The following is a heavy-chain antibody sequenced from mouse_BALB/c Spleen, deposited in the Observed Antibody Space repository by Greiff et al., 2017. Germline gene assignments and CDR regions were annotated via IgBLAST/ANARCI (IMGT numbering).Heavy chain of an antibody. CDR1: GYAFTNYL. CDR3: ARGGYYAMDY. J-gene: IGHJ4*01. CDR2: INPGSGGT. V-gene: IGHV1-54*01. Sequence: QVQLKESGAELVRPGTSVKVSCKASGYAFTNYLTEWVKQRPGQGLEWIGVINPGSGGTNYNEKFKGKATLTADKSSSTAYMQLSSLTSDDSAVYFCARGGYYAMDYWGQGTSVTVSS.